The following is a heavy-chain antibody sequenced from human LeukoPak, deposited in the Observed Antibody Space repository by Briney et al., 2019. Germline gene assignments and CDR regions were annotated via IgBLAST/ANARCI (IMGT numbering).Heavy chain of an antibody. CDR3: ARDRLSQTRFENGGYRSYYYMDA. V-gene: IGHV3-11*04. J-gene: IGHJ6*03. CDR1: GFTFSTHH. D-gene: IGHD3-10*02. CDR2: IRSSGDDI. Sequence: GGSLRLSCGASGFTFSTHHMSWIRQAPGKGLEWISDIRSSGDDINYADSVKGRFTISRDNAKNSLFLQMNSLRAEDTAVYYCARDRLSQTRFENGGYRSYYYMDAWGKGTTVTVSS.